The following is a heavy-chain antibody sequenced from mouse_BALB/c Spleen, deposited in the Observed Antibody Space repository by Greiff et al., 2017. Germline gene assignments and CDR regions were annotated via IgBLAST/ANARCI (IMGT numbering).Heavy chain of an antibody. J-gene: IGHJ3*01. V-gene: IGHV1S137*01. CDR1: GYTFTDYA. Sequence: VQLQQSGAELVRPGVSVKISCKGSGYTFTDYAMHWVKQSHAKSLEWIGVISTYYGDASYNQKFKGKATMTVDKSSSTAYMELARLTSEDSAIYYCAREGVHYYGYGFAYWGQGTLVTVSA. CDR3: AREGVHYYGYGFAY. D-gene: IGHD1-2*01. CDR2: ISTYYGDA.